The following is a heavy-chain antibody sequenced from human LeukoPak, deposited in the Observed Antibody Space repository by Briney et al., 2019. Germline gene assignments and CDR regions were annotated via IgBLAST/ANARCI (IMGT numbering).Heavy chain of an antibody. CDR2: ISSSGSTI. CDR3: ARGGNLYCSATSCYDFDY. CDR1: GFTFSDYY. D-gene: IGHD2-2*01. V-gene: IGHV3-11*04. J-gene: IGHJ4*02. Sequence: GGSLRLSCAASGFTFSDYYMSWIRQAPGKGLEWVSYISSSGSTIYYADSVKGRFTISRDNAKNSLYLQMNSLRAEDTAVYYCARGGNLYCSATSCYDFDYWGQGTLVTVSS.